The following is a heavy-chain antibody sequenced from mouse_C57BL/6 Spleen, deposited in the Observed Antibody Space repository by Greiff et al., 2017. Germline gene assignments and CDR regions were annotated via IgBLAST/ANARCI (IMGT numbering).Heavy chain of an antibody. J-gene: IGHJ4*01. D-gene: IGHD2-4*01. CDR3: SRQNDYDVYYYAMDY. CDR2: IYPRDGSN. Sequence: QVQLKQSDAELVKPGASVKISCKVSGYTFTDHTIHWMKQRPEQGLEWIGYIYPRDGSNKYNEKFKGKATLTADKSSSTAYMQLNSLTSEDSAVYFCSRQNDYDVYYYAMDYWGQGTSVTVSS. V-gene: IGHV1-78*01. CDR1: GYTFTDHT.